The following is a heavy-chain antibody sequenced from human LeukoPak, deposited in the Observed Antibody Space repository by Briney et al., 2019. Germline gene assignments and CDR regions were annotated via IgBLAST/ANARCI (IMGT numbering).Heavy chain of an antibody. V-gene: IGHV3-23*01. Sequence: PGGSLRLSCAASGFTFSSYAMSWFRQAPGKGLEWVSAISGSGGSTNYADSVKGRFTISRDNSKNTLYLQMNSLRAEDTAVYYCAKAHDSSGYYYEGYWGQGTLVTVSS. CDR1: GFTFSSYA. D-gene: IGHD3-22*01. J-gene: IGHJ4*02. CDR2: ISGSGGST. CDR3: AKAHDSSGYYYEGY.